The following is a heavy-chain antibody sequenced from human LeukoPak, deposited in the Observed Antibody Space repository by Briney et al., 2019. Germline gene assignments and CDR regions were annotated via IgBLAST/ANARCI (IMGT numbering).Heavy chain of an antibody. CDR2: ISSSSSTI. D-gene: IGHD6-6*01. Sequence: GGSLRLSCAASGFTFSSYGMDWVRQAPGKGLEWVSYISSSSSTIYYANSVKGRFTISRDNDKNSLFLQMNSLRAEDTAVYYCTRGGAARPDYWGQGTLVTVSS. V-gene: IGHV3-48*01. CDR1: GFTFSSYG. J-gene: IGHJ4*02. CDR3: TRGGAARPDY.